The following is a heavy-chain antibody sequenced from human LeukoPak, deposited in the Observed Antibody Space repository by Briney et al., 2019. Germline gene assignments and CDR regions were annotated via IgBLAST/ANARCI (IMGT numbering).Heavy chain of an antibody. J-gene: IGHJ4*02. CDR2: IKYDGTHK. CDR1: GISFSSYW. CDR3: ASSHDSSGND. V-gene: IGHV3-7*01. D-gene: IGHD3-22*01. Sequence: PGGSLRLSWVASGISFSSYWMAWVRQAPGKGLEWVANIKYDGTHKFYAGSVKGRFTISRDNAKNSLFLEMNSLTADDTAVYFCASSHDSSGNDWGQGTLVTVSS.